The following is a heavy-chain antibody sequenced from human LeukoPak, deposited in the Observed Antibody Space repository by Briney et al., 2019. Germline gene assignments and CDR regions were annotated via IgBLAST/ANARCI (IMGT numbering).Heavy chain of an antibody. CDR3: ARNYYGSGSYYPGY. D-gene: IGHD3-10*01. CDR1: GYTFTGYY. CDR2: INPNSGGT. Sequence: ASVKVSCKASGYTFTGYYMHWVRQAPGQGLEWMGRINPNSGGTNYAQKFQGRVTMTRDTSISTAHMELSRLRSDDTAVYYCARNYYGSGSYYPGYWGQGTLVTVSS. J-gene: IGHJ4*02. V-gene: IGHV1-2*06.